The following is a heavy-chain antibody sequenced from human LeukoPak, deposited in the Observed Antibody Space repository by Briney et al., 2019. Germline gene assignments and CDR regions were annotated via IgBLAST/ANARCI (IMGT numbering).Heavy chain of an antibody. CDR3: AKSAVVAATSGENWFDP. D-gene: IGHD2-15*01. CDR1: GFTFDDYS. CDR2: ISWDGGST. V-gene: IGHV3-43D*03. Sequence: GSLRLSCATSGFTFDDYSMHWVRPASGKGLEWVSLISWDGGSTYYADSVKGRFTISRDNSKNSLYLQMNSLRAEDTALYYCAKSAVVAATSGENWFDPWGQGTLVTVSS. J-gene: IGHJ5*02.